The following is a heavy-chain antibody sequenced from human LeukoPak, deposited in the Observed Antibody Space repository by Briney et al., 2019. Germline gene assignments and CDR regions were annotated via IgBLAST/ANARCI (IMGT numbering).Heavy chain of an antibody. V-gene: IGHV4-59*08. D-gene: IGHD6-19*01. CDR1: HGSISSYY. J-gene: IGHJ4*02. Sequence: SETLSLTCKVSHGSISSYYWSWIRQPPGKGLEWIGHISYSGSTNYNPSLKSRVTISVDTSNNQFSLNLFSVTAADTAVYYCARHPDSSGWYGHFDYWGQGTLVTVSS. CDR2: ISYSGST. CDR3: ARHPDSSGWYGHFDY.